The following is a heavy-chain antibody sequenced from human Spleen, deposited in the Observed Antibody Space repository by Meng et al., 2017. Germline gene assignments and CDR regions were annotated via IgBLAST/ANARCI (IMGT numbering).Heavy chain of an antibody. J-gene: IGHJ5*02. CDR1: GGSLSTSGYY. V-gene: IGHV4-39*01. Sequence: QPQLQESGPGLVKPSEARSLPCSVSGGSLSTSGYYWGWTRQPPGKGLEWSGSIGHSGNTYYTPSLRRRVTVSIDTAKNQFSLEVNSVTAADTAVYYCVRSSGWVRTGFDPWGQGTLVTVSS. CDR3: VRSSGWVRTGFDP. D-gene: IGHD6-19*01. CDR2: IGHSGNT.